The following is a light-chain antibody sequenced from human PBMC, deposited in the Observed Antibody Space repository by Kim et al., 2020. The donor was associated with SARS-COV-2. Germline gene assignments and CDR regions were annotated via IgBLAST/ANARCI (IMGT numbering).Light chain of an antibody. V-gene: IGLV3-10*01. J-gene: IGLJ3*02. CDR1: TLPKKC. Sequence: SPGQTARITCSGNTLPKKCAFWYQQKSGQAPVMVIYYDSKRPPGIPERFSGSSSGTAATLTITGVEVGDEADYYCQLSDISSDDRVFGGGTQLTVL. CDR2: YDS. CDR3: QLSDISSDDRV.